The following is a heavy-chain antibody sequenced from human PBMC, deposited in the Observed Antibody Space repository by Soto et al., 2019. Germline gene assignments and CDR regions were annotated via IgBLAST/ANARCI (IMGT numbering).Heavy chain of an antibody. J-gene: IGHJ6*02. CDR3: ARDEDCSSTSCYTFYYYYGMDV. V-gene: IGHV3-7*01. D-gene: IGHD2-2*02. CDR2: VNQDESRK. Sequence: GGSLRLSCVASGLTFSNYWMTWVRQAPGKGLEWVANVNQDESRKNYVDSVKGRFIISRDNAKNSLYLQMNSLRAEDTAVYYCARDEDCSSTSCYTFYYYYGMDVWGQGTTVTVSS. CDR1: GLTFSNYW.